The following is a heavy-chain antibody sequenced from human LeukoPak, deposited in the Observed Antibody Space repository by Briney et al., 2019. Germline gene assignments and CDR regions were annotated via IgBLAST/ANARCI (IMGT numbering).Heavy chain of an antibody. D-gene: IGHD6-6*01. J-gene: IGHJ4*02. CDR2: IYDTETT. V-gene: IGHV4-59*01. CDR3: ARAYSSSSGRPFDY. Sequence: PSETLSLTCTVSGGSISSYNWSWIRQAPGKELEWIGYIYDTETTNYKHSLKSRVTISVDTSKNQFSLNLTSVTAADTAVYYCARAYSSSSGRPFDYWGQGTLVTVSS. CDR1: GGSISSYN.